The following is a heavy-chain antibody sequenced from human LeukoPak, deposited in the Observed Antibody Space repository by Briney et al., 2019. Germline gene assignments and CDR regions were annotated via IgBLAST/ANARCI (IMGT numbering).Heavy chain of an antibody. V-gene: IGHV4-34*01. Sequence: SETLSLTCAVYGESFTDYYWNWIRQSPAKGLEWIGDINHSGSTNYNPSLKSRVTISKDTSKKQFSLKLSSVTAADTAVYSCARGTLVRGISYWGQGALVTVSS. D-gene: IGHD3-10*02. CDR2: INHSGST. J-gene: IGHJ4*02. CDR1: GESFTDYY. CDR3: ARGTLVRGISY.